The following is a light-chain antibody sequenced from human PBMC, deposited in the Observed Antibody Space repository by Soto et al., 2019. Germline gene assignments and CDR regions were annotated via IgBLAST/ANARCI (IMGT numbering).Light chain of an antibody. V-gene: IGKV3-15*01. CDR3: QQYNNWPPA. CDR1: QSVSSN. Sequence: EIVMTQSPATLSVSPGERAALSCRASQSVSSNLAWYQQKPGQAPRLLIYGASTRATGIPARFSGSGSGTEFTLTXXXXXXXXXXXXXXQQYNNWPPAFGQGTKVEIK. J-gene: IGKJ1*01. CDR2: GAS.